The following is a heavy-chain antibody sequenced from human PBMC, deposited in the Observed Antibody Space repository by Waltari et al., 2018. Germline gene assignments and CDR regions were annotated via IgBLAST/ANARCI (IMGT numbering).Heavy chain of an antibody. CDR3: AREAVKFDS. CDR1: GFTFSSYG. CDR2: IKQDGSEK. Sequence: EVQLVESGGGLVQSGGSLSLSCASSGFTFSSYGMSWVRQAPGKGLEWVANIKQDGSEKYYVDSVKGRFTISRDNAKNSLYLQMNSLRAEDTAIYYCAREAVKFDSWGQGTLVTVSS. V-gene: IGHV3-7*01. J-gene: IGHJ4*02.